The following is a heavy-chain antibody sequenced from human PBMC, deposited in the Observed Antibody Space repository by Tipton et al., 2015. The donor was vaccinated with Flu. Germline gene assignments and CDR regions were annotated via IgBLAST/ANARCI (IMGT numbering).Heavy chain of an antibody. CDR3: ARGARIPYYFNY. Sequence: TLSLTCTVSGGSISSVTYYWGWIRQPPGKGLEWIGNIYYSGNTYSNPSLKGRVTMSVDRSKNQMSLRLNSVTAADTAVYYCARGARIPYYFNYWGPGTLVTVSS. J-gene: IGHJ4*02. CDR1: GGSISSVTYY. CDR2: IYYSGNT. V-gene: IGHV4-39*07. D-gene: IGHD2-2*01.